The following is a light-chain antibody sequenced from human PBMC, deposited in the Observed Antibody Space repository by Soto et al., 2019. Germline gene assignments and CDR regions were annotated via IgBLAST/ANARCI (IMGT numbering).Light chain of an antibody. Sequence: QSALTQPPSASGSPGQSVSISCTGTSSDVGGYNYVSWFQQYPGKAPKLLIHEVNKRPSGVPDRFSGSKSGNTAALTVSGLEAEDEADYYYSSYGGSNNHVFGTGTKVTVL. CDR1: SSDVGGYNY. CDR3: SSYGGSNNHV. V-gene: IGLV2-8*01. CDR2: EVN. J-gene: IGLJ1*01.